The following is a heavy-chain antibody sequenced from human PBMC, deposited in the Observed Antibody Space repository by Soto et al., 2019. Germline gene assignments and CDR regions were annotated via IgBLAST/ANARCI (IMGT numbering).Heavy chain of an antibody. CDR3: ARDGGGFGELLLNSYDAFDL. J-gene: IGHJ3*01. Sequence: QEQLVESGGGVVQPGTSLRLSCTASGFSFSTYAMYWVRQAPGKGLEWVAIISYDGSNAQYADSVKGRFTVARDNSKHTLYLQMHSLTAEDTAVYYCARDGGGFGELLLNSYDAFDLWGQGKLVTVSS. CDR1: GFSFSTYA. CDR2: ISYDGSNA. V-gene: IGHV3-30*04. D-gene: IGHD3-10*01.